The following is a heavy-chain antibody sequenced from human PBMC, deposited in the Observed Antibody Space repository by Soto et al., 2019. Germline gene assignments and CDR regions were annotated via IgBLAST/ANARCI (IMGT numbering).Heavy chain of an antibody. CDR3: AAIFGPGRDSDP. D-gene: IGHD3-3*01. V-gene: IGHV4-59*01. CDR1: GGSISSYY. Sequence: QVQLQESGPGLVKPSETLTLTCTVSGGSISSYYWSWIRQPPGKGLEWIGYIYYSGSTNYNPSLKSRVTISVDTSKNQFSLKLSSVTAADTAVYYCAAIFGPGRDSDPWGQGTLVTVSS. J-gene: IGHJ5*02. CDR2: IYYSGST.